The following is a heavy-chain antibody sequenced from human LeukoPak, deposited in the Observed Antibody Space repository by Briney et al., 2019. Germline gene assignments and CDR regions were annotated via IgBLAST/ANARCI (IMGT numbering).Heavy chain of an antibody. CDR3: ARGFRAQGYCSGSSRYKFNLFHP. V-gene: IGHV3-48*02. Sequence: GGSLRLSCAASGFTFSTYTMNWVRQAPGKGLEWVSYISSGSSAIYYADSVKGRFTISRDNAENSLYLQMNSLRDEDTAVYYCARGFRAQGYCSGSSRYKFNLFHPWGQGTLVTVSS. J-gene: IGHJ5*02. CDR2: ISSGSSAI. CDR1: GFTFSTYT. D-gene: IGHD2-15*01.